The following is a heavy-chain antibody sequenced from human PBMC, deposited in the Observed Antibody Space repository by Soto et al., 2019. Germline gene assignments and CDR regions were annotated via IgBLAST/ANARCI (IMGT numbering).Heavy chain of an antibody. CDR3: VRAYCSSPFCQYYFDY. CDR1: GGSISSYY. V-gene: IGHV4-59*12. D-gene: IGHD2-2*01. J-gene: IGHJ4*02. CDR2: VYYSGST. Sequence: QVQLQESGPGLVKPSETLSLTCTVSGGSISSYYWSWIRQPPGKGLEWIGYVYYSGSTNYNPSLESRVTISVDTSKNHFSLNLNSVTAADTAVYYCVRAYCSSPFCQYYFDYWGQGTLVTVSS.